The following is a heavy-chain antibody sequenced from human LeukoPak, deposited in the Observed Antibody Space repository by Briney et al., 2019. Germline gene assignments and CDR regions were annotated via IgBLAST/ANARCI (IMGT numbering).Heavy chain of an antibody. CDR2: ITGSGGST. J-gene: IGHJ5*02. CDR1: GFTLSSYA. V-gene: IGHV3-23*01. D-gene: IGHD3-3*01. CDR3: AKLNGITLFGGAYNWFDP. Sequence: PGGSLRLSCAASGFTLSSYAMSWVRQAPGKGLQWVSAITGSGGSTYYADSVKGRFTISRDNSKNTLYLQMNSLRAEDTAVYYCAKLNGITLFGGAYNWFDPWGQGTLVTVSS.